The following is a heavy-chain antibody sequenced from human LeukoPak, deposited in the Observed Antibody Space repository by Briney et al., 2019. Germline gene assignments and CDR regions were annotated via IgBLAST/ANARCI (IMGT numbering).Heavy chain of an antibody. J-gene: IGHJ4*02. CDR2: INPNSGGT. D-gene: IGHD3-10*01. Sequence: ASVKVSCKASGYTFTSYGISWVRQAPGQGLEWMGWINPNSGGTNYAQKFQGRVTMTRDTSISTAYMELSRLRSDDTAVYYCARDFAPDHYGSGSYPFWGQGTLVTVSS. CDR3: ARDFAPDHYGSGSYPF. V-gene: IGHV1-2*02. CDR1: GYTFTSYG.